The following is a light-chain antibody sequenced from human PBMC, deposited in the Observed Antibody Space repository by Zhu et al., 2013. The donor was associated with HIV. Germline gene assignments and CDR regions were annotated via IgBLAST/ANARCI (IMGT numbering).Light chain of an antibody. J-gene: IGKJ2*02. Sequence: EIVLTQSPGTLSLSPGERATLSCRASQSVSRNYLAWYQQKPGQAPRLLIYGASSRATGIPDRFSGSGSGTDFTLTINTLEPEDFAVYYCQQYGGSPRTFGQGTNLAIK. CDR2: GAS. CDR1: QSVSRNY. CDR3: QQYGGSPRT. V-gene: IGKV3-20*01.